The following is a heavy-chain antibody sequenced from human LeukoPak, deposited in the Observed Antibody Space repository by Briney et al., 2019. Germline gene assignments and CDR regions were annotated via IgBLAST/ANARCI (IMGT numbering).Heavy chain of an antibody. J-gene: IGHJ4*02. CDR1: GFTISSYW. D-gene: IGHD5-18*01. CDR2: IKQDGSEK. V-gene: IGHV3-7*01. CDR3: ARENTAVPGGDC. Sequence: GGSLGLSCAASGFTISSYWMSWVRQAPGKGLEWVANIKQDGSEKYYVDSVKGRFTISRDNAKNSVYLQMNSLRAEDTAVYYCARENTAVPGGDCWGQGTLVTVSS.